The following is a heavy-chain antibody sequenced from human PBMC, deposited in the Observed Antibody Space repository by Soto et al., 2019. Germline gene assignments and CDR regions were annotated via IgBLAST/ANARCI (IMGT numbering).Heavy chain of an antibody. J-gene: IGHJ5*02. CDR1: GGSITNYY. D-gene: IGHD5-18*01. CDR3: ARDGYKDGGNNWFDP. CDR2: IYTKERT. V-gene: IGHV4-4*07. Sequence: SETLSLTCTVSGGSITNYYWSWIRQPAGKGLEWIGRIYTKERTNYNLSFRNRVTMSVDTSKNQFSLKLDAVTAADTAVYYCARDGYKDGGNNWFDPWGQGTLVTVSS.